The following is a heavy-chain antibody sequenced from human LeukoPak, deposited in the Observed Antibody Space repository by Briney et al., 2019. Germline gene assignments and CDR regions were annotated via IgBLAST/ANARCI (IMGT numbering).Heavy chain of an antibody. V-gene: IGHV3-74*01. Sequence: GGSLRLSCAASGFTFSSYWMHWVRQAPGKGLVWVSRINSDGSSTSYADSVKGRFTISRDNAKNSLYLQMNSLRAEDTAVYYCAGPYCSGGSCYGWLKADAFDIWGQGTMVTVSS. CDR3: AGPYCSGGSCYGWLKADAFDI. D-gene: IGHD2-15*01. CDR2: INSDGSST. CDR1: GFTFSSYW. J-gene: IGHJ3*02.